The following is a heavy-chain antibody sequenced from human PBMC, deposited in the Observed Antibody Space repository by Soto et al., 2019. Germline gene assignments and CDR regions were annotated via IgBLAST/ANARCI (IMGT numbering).Heavy chain of an antibody. CDR1: GGSISSGDYY. D-gene: IGHD4-4*01. CDR3: ARERSLYHDYSNYEV. J-gene: IGHJ4*02. CDR2: IYYSGST. Sequence: QVQLQESGPGLVKPSQTLSLTCTVSGGSISSGDYYWSWIRQPPGKGLEWIGYIYYSGSTYYNPSLKSRVTISVDTSKNPFSLKLSSVTAADTAVYYCARERSLYHDYSNYEVWGQGTLVTVSS. V-gene: IGHV4-30-4*01.